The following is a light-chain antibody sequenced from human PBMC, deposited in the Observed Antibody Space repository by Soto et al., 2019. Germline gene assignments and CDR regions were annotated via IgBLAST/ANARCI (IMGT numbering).Light chain of an antibody. V-gene: IGKV1D-12*01. CDR1: QDISTL. Sequence: MQNTQTKSSVSASIGDTVTITCRASQDISTLLAWYQQKPGKAPKLLIYGASTLESGVPSRFSGRGSGTDFTLTISSLQPEDFATYICQQAVSFPPTFGVGTQVDIK. J-gene: IGKJ4*01. CDR2: GAS. CDR3: QQAVSFPPT.